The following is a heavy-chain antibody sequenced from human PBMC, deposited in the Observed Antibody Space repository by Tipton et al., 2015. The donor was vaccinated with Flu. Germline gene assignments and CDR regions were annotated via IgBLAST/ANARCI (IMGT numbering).Heavy chain of an antibody. CDR1: GDSIGSDYF. J-gene: IGHJ5*02. D-gene: IGHD4-11*01. Sequence: TLSLTCSVSGDSIGSDYFWGWIRQPPGQGLEWIGNVHRTGNPYYNPSLKSRVTISVDTSRNQFSLRLSSVTAADTAVYYCATRDYSNYVSEPHNWFDPWGQGTLVTVSS. CDR2: VHRTGNP. CDR3: ATRDYSNYVSEPHNWFDP. V-gene: IGHV4-38-2*01.